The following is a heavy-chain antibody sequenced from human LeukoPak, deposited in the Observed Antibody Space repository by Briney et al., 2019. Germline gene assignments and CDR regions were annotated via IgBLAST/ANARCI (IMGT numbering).Heavy chain of an antibody. CDR3: ARESNGDVDY. D-gene: IGHD4-17*01. CDR2: IWYDGSNK. CDR1: GFTFSSYG. V-gene: IGHV3-33*01. Sequence: GGSLRLSCAASGFTFSSYGMHWVRQTPGKGLEWVAVIWYDGSNKYYADSVKGRFTISRDNSKNTLYLQVNSLRAEDTAVYYCARESNGDVDYWGQGTLVTVSS. J-gene: IGHJ4*02.